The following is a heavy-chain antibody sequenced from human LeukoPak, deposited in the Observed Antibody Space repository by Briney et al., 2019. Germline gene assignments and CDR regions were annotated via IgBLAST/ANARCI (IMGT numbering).Heavy chain of an antibody. CDR1: GFTFSSYS. Sequence: GGSLRLSCAASGFTFSSYSMNWVRQAPGKGLEWVSAISGDSRYIYYADSVRGRFTISRDNAENSLYLQLHSLRVEDTAVYYCARAPTVLVGYCSSSSCQADYWGQGTLVTVSS. CDR3: ARAPTVLVGYCSSSSCQADY. CDR2: ISGDSRYI. D-gene: IGHD2-2*01. V-gene: IGHV3-21*01. J-gene: IGHJ4*02.